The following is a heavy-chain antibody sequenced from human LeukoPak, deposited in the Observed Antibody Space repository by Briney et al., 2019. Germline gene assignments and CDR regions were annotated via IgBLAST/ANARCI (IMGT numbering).Heavy chain of an antibody. J-gene: IGHJ6*02. V-gene: IGHV5-51*01. D-gene: IGHD4-17*01. CDR3: ARPTMTTVSGDTVYYYYGMDV. CDR1: GYSFTSYW. Sequence: GASLKISCKGSGYSFTSYWIGWVRQMPGKGLEWMGIIYPGDSDTRYSPSFQGQVTISADKSISTAYLQWSSLKASDTAMYYCARPTMTTVSGDTVYYYYGMDVWGQGTTVTVSS. CDR2: IYPGDSDT.